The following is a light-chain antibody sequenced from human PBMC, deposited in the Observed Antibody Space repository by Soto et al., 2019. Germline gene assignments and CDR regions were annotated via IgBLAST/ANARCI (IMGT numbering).Light chain of an antibody. CDR3: QQYYDPLRT. CDR1: QSVLFRSNNKNY. CDR2: WAS. V-gene: IGKV4-1*01. Sequence: DVVMTQSPDSLAVSLGERATINCRSSQSVLFRSNNKNYVAWYQQKAGQPPKLLISWASSRESGVPDRFSGSGSGTDFTLTISCLQDEDGAVYYCQQYYDPLRTFGQGTKVEIK. J-gene: IGKJ1*01.